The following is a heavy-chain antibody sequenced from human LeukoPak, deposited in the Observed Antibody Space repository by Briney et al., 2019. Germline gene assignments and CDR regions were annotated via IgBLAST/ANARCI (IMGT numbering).Heavy chain of an antibody. Sequence: GGSLRLSCLASGFTFNTFTMNWARQAPGKGLEWISFINTKSKSMYYADSVKGRFTISRDNFRNSLCLQMNNLRAEDTALYYCVRDRDWAFDYWGQGTLVTVSS. J-gene: IGHJ4*02. CDR3: VRDRDWAFDY. CDR2: INTKSKSM. CDR1: GFTFNTFT. D-gene: IGHD3-9*01. V-gene: IGHV3-48*01.